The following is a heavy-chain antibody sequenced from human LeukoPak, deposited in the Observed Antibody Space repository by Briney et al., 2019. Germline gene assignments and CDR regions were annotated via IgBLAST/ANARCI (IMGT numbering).Heavy chain of an antibody. CDR2: IYYSGST. Sequence: SETLSLTCTVSGGSISSYYWSWIRQPPGKGLGWIGYIYYSGSTNYNPSLKSRVTISVDTSKNQFSLKLSSVTAADTAVYYCARGNSWGYYDSRGQGTLVTVSS. D-gene: IGHD3-22*01. CDR1: GGSISSYY. V-gene: IGHV4-59*12. J-gene: IGHJ4*02. CDR3: ARGNSWGYYDS.